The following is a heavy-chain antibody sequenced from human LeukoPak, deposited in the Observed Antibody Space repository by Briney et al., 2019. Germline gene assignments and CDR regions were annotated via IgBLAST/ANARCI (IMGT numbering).Heavy chain of an antibody. CDR3: AIMHPYYDGNGYWVQ. Sequence: PGESLRLSCAASGFTFSGYAMSWVRQAPGKGLEWVSGISVSGGSTAYADSVKGRFTISRDNPRNTLHMQMNSLRAEDTALYYCAIMHPYYDGNGYWVQWGQGTLVTVSS. V-gene: IGHV3-23*01. J-gene: IGHJ4*02. D-gene: IGHD3-22*01. CDR2: ISVSGGST. CDR1: GFTFSGYA.